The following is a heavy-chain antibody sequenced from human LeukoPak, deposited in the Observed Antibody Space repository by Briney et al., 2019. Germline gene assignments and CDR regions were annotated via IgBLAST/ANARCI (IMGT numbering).Heavy chain of an antibody. V-gene: IGHV3-48*02. CDR1: GFTFSDYS. D-gene: IGHD3-3*01. CDR3: VRVPDYDVFA. CDR2: ISSSSSTV. Sequence: PGGSLRLSCAASGFTFSDYSMYWVRQAPGKGLEWVSYISSSSSTVYYADSVKGRFTISRDNAKNSLYLQMNSLRDEDTAVYYCVRVPDYDVFAWGQGTLVTVSS. J-gene: IGHJ5*02.